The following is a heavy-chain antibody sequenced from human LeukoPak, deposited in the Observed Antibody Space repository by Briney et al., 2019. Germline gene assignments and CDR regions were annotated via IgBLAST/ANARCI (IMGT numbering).Heavy chain of an antibody. D-gene: IGHD1-26*01. Sequence: SETLSLTCTVSGASLSRSTYYWVWIRQPPGKGLEWIGSIYYDGSTYYNPSLKSRVTISVDTSKNQLFLNLSSVTAADTAIYYCATLSGARDYWGQGTLVTVSS. CDR3: ATLSGARDY. CDR2: IYYDGST. V-gene: IGHV4-39*01. CDR1: GASLSRSTYY. J-gene: IGHJ4*02.